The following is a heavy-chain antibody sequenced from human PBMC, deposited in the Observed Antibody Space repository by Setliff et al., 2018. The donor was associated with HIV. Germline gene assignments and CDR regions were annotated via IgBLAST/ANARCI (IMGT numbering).Heavy chain of an antibody. J-gene: IGHJ6*02. CDR2: ISFSGNTI. D-gene: IGHD4-17*01. CDR3: ARAKIGPAGDRTYYYGMDV. CDR1: GFFFSDHY. V-gene: IGHV3-11*01. Sequence: GGSLRLSCAVSGFFFSDHYMSWIRQAPGKGLEWVSYISFSGNTIYYRDSVRGRFTIARDNARNSLYLQMNSLKADDTAVYYCARAKIGPAGDRTYYYGMDVWGQGTTVTVPS.